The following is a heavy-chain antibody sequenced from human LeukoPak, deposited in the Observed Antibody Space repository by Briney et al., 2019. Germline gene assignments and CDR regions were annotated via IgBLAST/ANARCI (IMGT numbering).Heavy chain of an antibody. D-gene: IGHD6-19*01. Sequence: PGGSLRLSCAASGFTFSSHGMHWVRQAPGKGLEWVAVIWYDGSHKYYADSVKGRFTISRDNSKNTLYLQMNSLRAEDTAVYYCARDGTGSNSGWYIHWGQGALVTVSS. J-gene: IGHJ4*02. CDR3: ARDGTGSNSGWYIH. V-gene: IGHV3-33*01. CDR2: IWYDGSHK. CDR1: GFTFSSHG.